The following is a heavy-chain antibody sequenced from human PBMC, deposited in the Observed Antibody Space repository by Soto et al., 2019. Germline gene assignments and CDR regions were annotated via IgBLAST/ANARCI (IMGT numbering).Heavy chain of an antibody. D-gene: IGHD1-26*01. Sequence: SVKVSFKASGGAFISDAISWVRQATGQGLEWMGGIIPIFGTANYAQKFQGRVTITADESTSTAYMELSSLRSEDTAVYYCARVVGMATISYYYGMDVWGQGTTVTVS. CDR2: IIPIFGTA. V-gene: IGHV1-69*13. J-gene: IGHJ6*02. CDR1: GGAFISDA. CDR3: ARVVGMATISYYYGMDV.